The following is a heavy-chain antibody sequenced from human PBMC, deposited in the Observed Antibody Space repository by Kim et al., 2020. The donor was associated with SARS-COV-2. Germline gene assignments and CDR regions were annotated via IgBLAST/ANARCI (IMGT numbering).Heavy chain of an antibody. CDR2: ISSSGSTI. CDR1: GFTFSSYE. Sequence: GGSLRLSCAASGFTFSSYEMNWVRQAPGKGLEWVSYISSSGSTIYYADSVKGRFTISRDNAKNSLYLQMNSLRAEDTAVYYCARDRSTPYYYYGMDVWGQGTTVTVSS. J-gene: IGHJ6*02. CDR3: ARDRSTPYYYYGMDV. V-gene: IGHV3-48*03.